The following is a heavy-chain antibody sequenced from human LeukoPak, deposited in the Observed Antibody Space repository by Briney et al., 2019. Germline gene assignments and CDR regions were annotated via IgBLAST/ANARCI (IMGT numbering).Heavy chain of an antibody. CDR2: IRYDGSNK. D-gene: IGHD6-19*01. J-gene: IGHJ4*02. Sequence: GGSLRLSCAASGFTFSSYGMHWVRQAPGKGLEWVAFIRYDGSNKYYADSVKGRFTISRDNSKNTLYLQMNSLRAEDTAVYYCAKDGYTEWLGLYYFDYWGQGTLVTVSS. CDR1: GFTFSSYG. V-gene: IGHV3-30*02. CDR3: AKDGYTEWLGLYYFDY.